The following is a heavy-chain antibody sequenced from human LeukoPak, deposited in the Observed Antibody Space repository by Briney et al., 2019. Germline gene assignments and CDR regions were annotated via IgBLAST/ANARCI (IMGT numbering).Heavy chain of an antibody. V-gene: IGHV4-4*07. CDR2: IYTSGST. CDR1: GGSISSYY. Sequence: PSETLSLTCTVSGGSISSYYWSWLRQPAGQGLEWIGRIYTSGSTNYNPSLKSRVTMSVDTSKNQFSLKLSSMTDANTAVYYCKSDHGSFYLDGWGRGPVVPVSS. D-gene: IGHD2-2*03. CDR3: KSDHGSFYLDG. J-gene: IGHJ4*02.